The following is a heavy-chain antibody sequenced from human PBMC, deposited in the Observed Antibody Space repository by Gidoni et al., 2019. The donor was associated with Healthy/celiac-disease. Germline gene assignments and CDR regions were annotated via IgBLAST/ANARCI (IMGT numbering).Heavy chain of an antibody. V-gene: IGHV3-33*01. CDR2: IWYDGSKK. D-gene: IGHD3-22*01. CDR1: GFTFSSYG. CDR3: ARVYYDSSGYYDY. J-gene: IGHJ4*02. Sequence: QVQLVESGGGVVQPGRSLRLSCAASGFTFSSYGMHWVRQAPGKGLGWVAVIWYDGSKKYYADSVKGRFTISRDNSKNTLYLQMNSLRAEDTAVYYCARVYYDSSGYYDYWGQGTLVTVSS.